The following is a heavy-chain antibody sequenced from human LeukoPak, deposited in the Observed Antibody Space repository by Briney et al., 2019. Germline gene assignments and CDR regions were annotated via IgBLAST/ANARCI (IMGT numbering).Heavy chain of an antibody. J-gene: IGHJ5*02. CDR1: GGSISSYY. CDR3: ARQIKTWDIAAAGTSNWFDP. D-gene: IGHD6-13*01. V-gene: IGHV4-59*01. Sequence: PSETLSLTCTVSGGSISSYYWSWIRQPPGKGLEWIGYIYYSGSTNYNPSLKSRVTISVDTSKNQFSLKLSSVTAADAAVYYCARQIKTWDIAAAGTSNWFDPWGQGTLVTVSS. CDR2: IYYSGST.